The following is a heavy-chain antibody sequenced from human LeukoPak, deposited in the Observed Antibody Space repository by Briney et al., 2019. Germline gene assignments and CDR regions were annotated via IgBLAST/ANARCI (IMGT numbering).Heavy chain of an antibody. CDR3: AKDRNVDTAMVTDY. CDR2: ISYDGSNK. J-gene: IGHJ4*02. V-gene: IGHV3-30*18. Sequence: GGSLRPSCAASGFTFSSYGMHWVRQAPGKGLEWVAVISYDGSNKYYADSVKGRFTISRDNSKNTLYLQMNSLRAEDTAVYYCAKDRNVDTAMVTDYWGQGTLVTVSS. CDR1: GFTFSSYG. D-gene: IGHD5-18*01.